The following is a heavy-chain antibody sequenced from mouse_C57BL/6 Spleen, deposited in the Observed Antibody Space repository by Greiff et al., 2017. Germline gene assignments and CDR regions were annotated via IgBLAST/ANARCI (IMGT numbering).Heavy chain of an antibody. CDR1: GYTFTDYY. V-gene: IGHV1-26*01. CDR2: INPNNGGT. J-gene: IGHJ1*03. D-gene: IGHD4-1*01. Sequence: VHVKQSGPELVKPGASVKISCKASGYTFTDYYMNWVKQSHGKSLEWIGDINPNNGGTSYNQKFKGKATLTVDKSSSTAYMELRSLTSEDSAVYYCARVEGNWDNWYFDVWGTGTTVTVSS. CDR3: ARVEGNWDNWYFDV.